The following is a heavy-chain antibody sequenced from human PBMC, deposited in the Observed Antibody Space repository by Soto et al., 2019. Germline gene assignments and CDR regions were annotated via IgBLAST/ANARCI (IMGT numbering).Heavy chain of an antibody. V-gene: IGHV4-31*03. Sequence: QVQLQESGPGLVKPSQTLSLTCTVSGGSISSGGYYWSWIRQHPGKGLEWIGYIYYSGSTYYNPSLKSRVTRSVDTSKNQFSLKLSSVTAADTAVYYCARGSYDFWSGSLYYYGMDVWGQGTTVTVSS. D-gene: IGHD3-3*01. CDR2: IYYSGST. J-gene: IGHJ6*02. CDR3: ARGSYDFWSGSLYYYGMDV. CDR1: GGSISSGGYY.